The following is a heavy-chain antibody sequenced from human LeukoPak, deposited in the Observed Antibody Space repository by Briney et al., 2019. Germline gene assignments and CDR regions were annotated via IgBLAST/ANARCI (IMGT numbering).Heavy chain of an antibody. J-gene: IGHJ4*02. CDR3: ARQDRSWGGGFDY. D-gene: IGHD6-13*01. V-gene: IGHV5-51*01. Sequence: GESLKISCKGSGYSFTSYWIGWVRQMPGKGMGWMGIIYPGDSDTRYSPSFQGQVTISADKSISTAYLQWSSLKASDTAMYYCARQDRSWGGGFDYWGQGTLVTVSS. CDR2: IYPGDSDT. CDR1: GYSFTSYW.